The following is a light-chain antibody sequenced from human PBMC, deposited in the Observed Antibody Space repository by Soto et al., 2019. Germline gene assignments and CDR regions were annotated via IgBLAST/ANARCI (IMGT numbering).Light chain of an antibody. J-gene: IGKJ4*01. CDR1: QSVSSN. V-gene: IGKV3-15*01. Sequence: EIVMTQSPATLSVSPGERATLSCRASQSVSSNLAWYQQKPGQAPRLLIYGASTRDTGIPARFSGSGSGTECTLTISSLQSEDFAVYYWQQYNNWPPRTFGGGTKVDIK. CDR2: GAS. CDR3: QQYNNWPPRT.